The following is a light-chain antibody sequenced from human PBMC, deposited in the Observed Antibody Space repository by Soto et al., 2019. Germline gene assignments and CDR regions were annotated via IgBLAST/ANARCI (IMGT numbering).Light chain of an antibody. J-gene: IGKJ4*01. CDR2: GSS. CDR1: ENVGTN. CDR3: QQYNNWGLS. Sequence: IGLTQSPATLSVSPGERVTLSCRASENVGTNLAWYQQRPGQPPRLLIYGSSTRATGISATFSGSGSRTEFTLTICSLQSEDSAVYYSQQYNNWGLSFGGGTKVDIK. V-gene: IGKV3D-15*01.